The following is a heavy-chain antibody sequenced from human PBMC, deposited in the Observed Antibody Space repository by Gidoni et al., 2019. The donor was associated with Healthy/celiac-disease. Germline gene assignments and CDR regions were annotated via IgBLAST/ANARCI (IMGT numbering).Heavy chain of an antibody. CDR1: GFTVSSNY. J-gene: IGHJ4*02. Sequence: EVQLVETGGGLIQPGGSLRLSCAASGFTVSSNYMSWVRQAPGKGLEWVSVIYSGGSTYYADSVKGRFTISRDNSKNTLYLQMNSLRAEDTAVYYCAREFHSSGWYLSDYWGQGTLVTVSS. D-gene: IGHD6-19*01. V-gene: IGHV3-53*02. CDR3: AREFHSSGWYLSDY. CDR2: IYSGGST.